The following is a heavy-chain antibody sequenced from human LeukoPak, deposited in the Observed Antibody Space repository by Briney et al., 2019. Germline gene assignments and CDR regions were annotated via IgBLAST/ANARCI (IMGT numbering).Heavy chain of an antibody. CDR3: ARAGVLVAVAGDDAFDI. D-gene: IGHD6-19*01. CDR2: IYYSGST. V-gene: IGHV4-39*01. J-gene: IGHJ3*02. CDR1: GGSISSSSYY. Sequence: SETLSLTCTVSGGSISSSSYYWGWIRQPPGKGLEWIGSIYYSGSTYYNPSLKSRVTISVDTSKNQFSLKLSSVTAADTAVYYCARAGVLVAVAGDDAFDIWGQGTMVTVSS.